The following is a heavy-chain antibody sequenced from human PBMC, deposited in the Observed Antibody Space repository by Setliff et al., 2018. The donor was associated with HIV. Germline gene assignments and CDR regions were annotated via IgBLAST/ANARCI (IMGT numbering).Heavy chain of an antibody. CDR3: AKTYYYDSSGYYYFDS. CDR2: MSIHGNVI. D-gene: IGHD3-22*01. CDR1: GFTFDSYV. V-gene: IGHV3-30*18. Sequence: GGSLRLSCAATGFTFDSYVLHWVRQAPGKGLEWVAVMSIHGNVIIYADSVEGRFTISRDNSKNSLYLQMNSLRAEDTAVYYCAKTYYYDSSGYYYFDSWGQGTLVTVSS. J-gene: IGHJ4*02.